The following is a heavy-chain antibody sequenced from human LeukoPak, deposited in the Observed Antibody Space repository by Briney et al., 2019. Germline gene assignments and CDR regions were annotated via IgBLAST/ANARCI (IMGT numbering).Heavy chain of an antibody. Sequence: ASVKVSCKASGFTFTSYDINWVRQATGQGLEWMGWMNPNSGNTGYAQKFQGRVTMTRNTSISTAYMELSSLRSEDTAMYYCARVLYSSSWYGDYNWFDPWGQGTLVTVSS. D-gene: IGHD6-13*01. CDR3: ARVLYSSSWYGDYNWFDP. CDR1: GFTFTSYD. V-gene: IGHV1-8*01. J-gene: IGHJ5*02. CDR2: MNPNSGNT.